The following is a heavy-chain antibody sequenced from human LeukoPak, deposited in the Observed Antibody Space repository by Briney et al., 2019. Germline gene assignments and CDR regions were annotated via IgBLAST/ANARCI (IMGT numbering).Heavy chain of an antibody. CDR3: ARVPFVEWLRHYYYYMDV. D-gene: IGHD3-3*01. V-gene: IGHV4-59*01. CDR1: GGSISSYY. J-gene: IGHJ6*03. CDR2: IYYSGGT. Sequence: PSETLSLTCTVSGGSISSYYWSCIWQPPGKGLECRWYIYYSGGTNYNPSLKSRVTISVDTSKNQYSLKLSSVTTADTAVYYCARVPFVEWLRHYYYYMDVWGKGTTVTVSS.